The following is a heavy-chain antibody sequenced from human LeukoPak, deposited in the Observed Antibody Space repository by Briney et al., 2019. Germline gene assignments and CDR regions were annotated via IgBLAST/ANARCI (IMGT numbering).Heavy chain of an antibody. V-gene: IGHV4-31*03. J-gene: IGHJ5*02. D-gene: IGHD6-19*01. CDR1: GGSISSGGYY. CDR2: IYYSGNT. CDR3: ARGAPGVADWFDP. Sequence: SATLSLTCTVSGGSISSGGYYWSWIRQHPGKGLEWIGYIYYSGNTYYNPSLNSRLIISVGTSKNQFSLKLSSVTAADTAVYYCARGAPGVADWFDPWGQGTLVTVSS.